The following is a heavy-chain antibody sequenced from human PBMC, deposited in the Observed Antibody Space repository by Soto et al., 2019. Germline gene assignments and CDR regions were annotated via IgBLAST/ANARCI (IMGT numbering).Heavy chain of an antibody. D-gene: IGHD6-6*01. J-gene: IGHJ6*02. Sequence: QVQLVESGGGVVQPGRSLRLSCAASGFTFSSYGMHWVRRAPGKGLEWVAVISYDGSNKYYADSVKGRFTISRDNSKNTLYLQMNSLRAEDTAVYYCAKDRRSSSPYYYYGMDVWGQGTTVTVSS. CDR3: AKDRRSSSPYYYYGMDV. V-gene: IGHV3-30*18. CDR2: ISYDGSNK. CDR1: GFTFSSYG.